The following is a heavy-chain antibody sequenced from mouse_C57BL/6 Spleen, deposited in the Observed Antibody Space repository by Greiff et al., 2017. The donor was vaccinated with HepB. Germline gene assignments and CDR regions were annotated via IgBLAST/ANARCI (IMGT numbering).Heavy chain of an antibody. D-gene: IGHD1-1*01. CDR1: GYTFTSYW. J-gene: IGHJ2*01. Sequence: QVHVKQSGAELAKPGASVKLSCKASGYTFTSYWMHWVKQRPGQGLEWIGYINPSSGYTKYNQKFKDKATLTADKSSSTAYMQLSSLTYEDSAVYYCARYDYGSSYFDYWGQGTTLTVSS. CDR2: INPSSGYT. CDR3: ARYDYGSSYFDY. V-gene: IGHV1-7*01.